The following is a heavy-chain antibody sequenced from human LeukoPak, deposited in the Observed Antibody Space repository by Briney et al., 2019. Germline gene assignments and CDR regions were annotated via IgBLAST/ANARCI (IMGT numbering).Heavy chain of an antibody. J-gene: IGHJ4*02. V-gene: IGHV3-23*01. Sequence: GGSLRLSCAASGFTFSSYAMSWVRQAPGRGLEWVSAISAGGGSTYYADSVKGRFTISRDNAKNSLFLQMNSLSAEDTAVYYCAKRGIAAAASFDYWGQGTLVTVSS. CDR2: ISAGGGST. D-gene: IGHD6-13*01. CDR1: GFTFSSYA. CDR3: AKRGIAAAASFDY.